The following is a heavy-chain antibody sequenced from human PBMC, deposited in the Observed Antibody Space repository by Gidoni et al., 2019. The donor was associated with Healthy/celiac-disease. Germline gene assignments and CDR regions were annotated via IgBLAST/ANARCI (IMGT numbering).Heavy chain of an antibody. J-gene: IGHJ4*02. CDR3: ARAGVIPDY. CDR1: GGSFSGYY. Sequence: QVQLQQWGAGLLKPSETTSLNCAVYGGSFSGYYWSWIRQPPGKGMAWIGDINHSGSTNYNPSLKSRVTISVDTSKNQCSLKLSSVTAADTAVYYCARAGVIPDYWGQGTLVTVSS. D-gene: IGHD3-16*02. CDR2: INHSGST. V-gene: IGHV4-34*01.